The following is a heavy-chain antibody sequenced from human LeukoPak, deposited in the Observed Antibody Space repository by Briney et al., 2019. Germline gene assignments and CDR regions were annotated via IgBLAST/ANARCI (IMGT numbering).Heavy chain of an antibody. V-gene: IGHV4-4*07. J-gene: IGHJ6*02. Sequence: SETLSLTCTVSGGSISSYYWSWIRQPAGKGLEWIGRIYTSGSTNYNPSLKSRVTMSVDTSKNQFSLKLSSVTAADTAVYYCAYSRGWGFYYYGMDVWGQGTTVTVSS. CDR2: IYTSGST. CDR1: GGSISSYY. D-gene: IGHD6-19*01. CDR3: AYSRGWGFYYYGMDV.